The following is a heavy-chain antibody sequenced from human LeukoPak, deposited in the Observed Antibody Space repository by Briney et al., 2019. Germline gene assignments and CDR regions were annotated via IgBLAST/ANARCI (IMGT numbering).Heavy chain of an antibody. CDR1: GFTFSSYA. V-gene: IGHV3-23*01. J-gene: IGHJ4*02. D-gene: IGHD3-3*01. CDR2: ISGSGGST. CDR3: ATDVLRFLEWLSLFNYFDY. Sequence: GGSLRLSCAASGFTFSSYAMSLVRQAPGKGLEWVSAISGSGGSTYYADSVKGRFTISRDNSKNTLYLQMNSLRAEDTAVYYCATDVLRFLEWLSLFNYFDYWGQGTLVTVSS.